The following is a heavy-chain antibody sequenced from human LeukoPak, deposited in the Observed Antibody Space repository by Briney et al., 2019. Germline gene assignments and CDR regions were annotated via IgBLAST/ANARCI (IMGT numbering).Heavy chain of an antibody. CDR3: AKRYYDSSGYRWFDY. CDR2: ISGISGST. V-gene: IGHV3-23*01. J-gene: IGHJ4*02. Sequence: GGSLRLSCAASGFTFSSYAMSWVRHAPGKGLEWVSTISGISGSTYYADSVKGRFTISRDNSKNTLYLQMNSLRAEDTAVYYCAKRYYDSSGYRWFDYWGQGTLVTVSS. CDR1: GFTFSSYA. D-gene: IGHD3-22*01.